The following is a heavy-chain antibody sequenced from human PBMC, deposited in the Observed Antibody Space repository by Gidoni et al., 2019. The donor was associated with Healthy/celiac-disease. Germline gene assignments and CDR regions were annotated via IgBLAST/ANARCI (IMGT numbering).Heavy chain of an antibody. CDR1: GFTFRRYG. D-gene: IGHD1-7*01. CDR3: AKAPTTSEYYYYYGMDV. Sequence: QVQLVESGGGVVQPARSLRLSCAASGFTFRRYGMHWVRQAPGKGLEWVAVISYDGSNKYYADSVKGRFTISSENSKNTLYLQMNSLRAEDTAVYYCAKAPTTSEYYYYYGMDVWGQGTTVTVSS. J-gene: IGHJ6*02. V-gene: IGHV3-30*18. CDR2: ISYDGSNK.